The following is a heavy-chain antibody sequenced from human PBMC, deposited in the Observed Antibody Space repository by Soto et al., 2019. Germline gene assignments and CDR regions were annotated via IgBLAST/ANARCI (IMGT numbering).Heavy chain of an antibody. D-gene: IGHD2-2*01. CDR1: GGSISSGGYY. CDR2: IYYSGST. Sequence: PSETLSLTCTVSGGSISSGGYYWSWIRQHPGKGLEWIGYIYYSGSTYYNPSLKSRVTISVDTSKNQFSLKLSSVTAADTAVYYCASGGLAVVVPAAIRYWGQGSLVTVSS. CDR3: ASGGLAVVVPAAIRY. J-gene: IGHJ4*02. V-gene: IGHV4-31*03.